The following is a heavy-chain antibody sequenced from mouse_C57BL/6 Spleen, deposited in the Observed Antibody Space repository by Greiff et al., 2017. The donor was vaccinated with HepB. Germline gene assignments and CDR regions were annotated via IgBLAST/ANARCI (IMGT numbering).Heavy chain of an antibody. V-gene: IGHV1-9*01. Sequence: VQLQQSGAELMKPGASVKLSCKATGYTFTGYWIEWVKHRPGHGLEWIGKILTGSGSTNHNEKFKGKAPFTADTSSNTAYMQISSLTTEYSAIYYCAIGGYGSPYWYFDVWGTGTTVTVSS. CDR3: AIGGYGSPYWYFDV. CDR1: GYTFTGYW. D-gene: IGHD1-1*01. CDR2: ILTGSGST. J-gene: IGHJ1*03.